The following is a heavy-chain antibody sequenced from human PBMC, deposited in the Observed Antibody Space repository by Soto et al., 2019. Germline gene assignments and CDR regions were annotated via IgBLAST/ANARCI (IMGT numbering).Heavy chain of an antibody. D-gene: IGHD3-10*01. CDR2: IIPILGIA. Sequence: QVQLVQSGAEVKKPGSSVKVSCKASGGTFSSYTISWVRQAPGQGLEWMGRIIPILGIANYAQKFQGRVTITADKSTSTAYMELSSLRSEDTAVYYCARGYYYGSGSYQYGMDVWGQGTTVTVSS. V-gene: IGHV1-69*02. J-gene: IGHJ6*02. CDR1: GGTFSSYT. CDR3: ARGYYYGSGSYQYGMDV.